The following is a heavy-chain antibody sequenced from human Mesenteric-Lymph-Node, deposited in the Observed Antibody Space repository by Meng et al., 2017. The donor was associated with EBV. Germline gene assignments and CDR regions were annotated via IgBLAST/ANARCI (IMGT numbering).Heavy chain of an antibody. Sequence: EVQLVESGGGVVKPGGSLRFSCVASGFTFSTYSMNWVRQAPGKGLEWVSTIGTTGNMYYADSVKGRFTISRDNAKTSVYLQMNSLRDEDTAVYYCARDTIVVDYWGQGTLVTVSS. J-gene: IGHJ4*02. CDR2: IGTTGNM. CDR1: GFTFSTYS. V-gene: IGHV3-21*02. D-gene: IGHD2-21*01. CDR3: ARDTIVVDY.